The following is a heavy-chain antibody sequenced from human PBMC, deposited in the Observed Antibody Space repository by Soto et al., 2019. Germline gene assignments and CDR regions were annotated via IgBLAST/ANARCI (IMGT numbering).Heavy chain of an antibody. V-gene: IGHV4-59*01. CDR2: MYYSEAT. CDR1: GASINDFY. D-gene: IGHD6-13*01. CDR3: ARANSSTWYKLEYKWFDP. Sequence: ETLSLTCTVSGASINDFYWSWIRQTPGKGLEWVGFMYYSEATKYNPSLKGRVNMSLDTSKNQVSLHLKSVTAADTAVYYCARANSSTWYKLEYKWFDPWGQGTQVTVSS. J-gene: IGHJ5*02.